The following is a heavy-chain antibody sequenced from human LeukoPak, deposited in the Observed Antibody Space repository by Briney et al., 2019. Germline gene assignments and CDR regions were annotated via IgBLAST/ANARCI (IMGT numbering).Heavy chain of an antibody. V-gene: IGHV3-48*04. CDR2: ISSSSSTI. CDR1: GFTFSSYS. CDR3: ARGAGELEY. Sequence: GGSLRLSCEASGFTFSSYSMNWVRQPPGKGLEWVSYISSSSSTIYYADSVKGRFTISRDNAKNSLYLQMNSLRAEDTAVYYCARGAGELEYWGQGTLVTVSS. J-gene: IGHJ4*02. D-gene: IGHD1-26*01.